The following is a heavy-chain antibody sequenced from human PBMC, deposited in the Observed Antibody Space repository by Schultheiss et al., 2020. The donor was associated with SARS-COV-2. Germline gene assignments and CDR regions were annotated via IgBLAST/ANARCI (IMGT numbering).Heavy chain of an antibody. CDR3: ARELIEGTFDI. CDR1: GFTFSSYE. J-gene: IGHJ3*02. V-gene: IGHV3-21*01. CDR2: ISSSSSYI. Sequence: GGSLRLSCAASGFTFSSYEMNWVRQAPGKGLEWVSSISSSSSYIYYADSVKGRFTISRDNSKNTLYLQMNSLRAEDTAVYYCARELIEGTFDIWGQGTMVTVSS. D-gene: IGHD3-22*01.